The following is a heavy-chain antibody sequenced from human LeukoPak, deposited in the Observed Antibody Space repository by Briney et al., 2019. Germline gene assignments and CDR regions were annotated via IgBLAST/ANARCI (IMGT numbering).Heavy chain of an antibody. CDR2: ISAYYGNT. J-gene: IGHJ4*02. Sequence: ASVKVSCKASGYTFTIYGISWVRQAPGQGLEWMGWISAYYGNTNYAQKLQGRVTMTTDTSTSTAYMELRSLRSDDTAVYYCARELAYDYVWGSYRLYYFDYWGQGTLVTVSS. V-gene: IGHV1-18*04. CDR3: ARELAYDYVWGSYRLYYFDY. D-gene: IGHD3-16*02. CDR1: GYTFTIYG.